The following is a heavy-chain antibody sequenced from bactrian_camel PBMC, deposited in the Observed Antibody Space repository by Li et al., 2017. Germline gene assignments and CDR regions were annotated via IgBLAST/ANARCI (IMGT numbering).Heavy chain of an antibody. CDR1: GFTFSSYY. Sequence: HVQLVESGGGLVQPGGSLRLSCAASGFTFSSYYMSWVRQAPGKGLEWVSSIYSDGSNTYYTDSVKGRFTFSRDNAENTVYLQMNNLKPEDTAMYYCAADSRWFVAGAELVGLFDHRGQGTQVTVS. V-gene: IGHV3-2*01. CDR2: IYSDGSNT. CDR3: AADSRWFVAGAELVGLFDH. J-gene: IGHJ4*01. D-gene: IGHD6*01.